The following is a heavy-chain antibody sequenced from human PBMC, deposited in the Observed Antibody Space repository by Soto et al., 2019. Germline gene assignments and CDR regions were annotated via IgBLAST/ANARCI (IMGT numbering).Heavy chain of an antibody. D-gene: IGHD2-2*01. CDR2: IIPISETT. CDR3: ARSQGSSTSLEIYYYYYDGMDV. CDR1: GGTFSSYA. V-gene: IGHV1-69*01. Sequence: QVQLVQSGAEVKKPGSSVKVSCKASGGTFSSYAISWVRQAPGQGLEWMGGIIPISETTNYAQKFQGRVTITADESKSTAYMVLSSLRSEDTAVYYCARSQGSSTSLEIYYYYYDGMDVWGQGTTVTVSS. J-gene: IGHJ6*02.